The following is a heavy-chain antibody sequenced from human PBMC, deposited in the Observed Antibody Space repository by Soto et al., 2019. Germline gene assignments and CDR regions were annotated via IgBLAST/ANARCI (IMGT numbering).Heavy chain of an antibody. CDR3: ASGAYSGSASYFDS. J-gene: IGHJ4*02. Sequence: QVQLQESGPGLVKPSQTLSLTCTVSGDSISSGDHYWSWIRQPPGKGLEWIGYIYYSGTTYSRPSRQRRVTISVDTSKNQFSLKLNSVTAADTAVYYCASGAYSGSASYFDSWGQGTLVPVSS. V-gene: IGHV4-30-4*01. CDR2: IYYSGTT. D-gene: IGHD6-6*01. CDR1: GDSISSGDHY.